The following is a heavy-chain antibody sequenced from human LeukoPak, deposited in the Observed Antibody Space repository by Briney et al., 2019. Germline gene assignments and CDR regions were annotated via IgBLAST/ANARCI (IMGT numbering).Heavy chain of an antibody. CDR2: IYYSGST. V-gene: IGHV4-59*08. Sequence: KPSETLSLTCTVSGGSISSYYWSWIRQPPGKGLEWIGYIYYSGSTNYNPSLKSRVTISVDTSKNQFSLKLSFVTAADTAVYYCARHRGIAVAGYIIDYWGQGTLVTVSS. J-gene: IGHJ4*02. D-gene: IGHD6-19*01. CDR1: GGSISSYY. CDR3: ARHRGIAVAGYIIDY.